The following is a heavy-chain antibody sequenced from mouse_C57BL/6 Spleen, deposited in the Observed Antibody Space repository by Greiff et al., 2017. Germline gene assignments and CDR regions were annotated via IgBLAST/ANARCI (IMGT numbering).Heavy chain of an antibody. V-gene: IGHV1-82*01. CDR2: IYPGDGDT. D-gene: IGHD1-1*01. CDR1: GYAFSSSW. Sequence: VKLVESGPELVKPGASVKISCKASGYAFSSSWMNWVKQRPGKGLEWIGRIYPGDGDTNYNGKFKGKATLTADKSSSTAYMQLSSLTSEDSAVYFCARDGSSYLDAMDYWGQGTSVTVSS. J-gene: IGHJ4*01. CDR3: ARDGSSYLDAMDY.